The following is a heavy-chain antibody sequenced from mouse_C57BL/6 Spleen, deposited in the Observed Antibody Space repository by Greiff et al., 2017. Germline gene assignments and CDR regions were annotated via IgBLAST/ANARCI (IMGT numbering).Heavy chain of an antibody. CDR3: ARIYDGYPYAMDY. Sequence: QVQLQQPGAELVRPGSSVKLSCKASGYTFTSYWMHWVKQRPIQGLEWIGNIDPSDSETHYNQKFKDKATLTVDKSSSTAYMQLSSLTSEDSAVYYSARIYDGYPYAMDYWGQGTSVTVSS. D-gene: IGHD2-3*01. V-gene: IGHV1-52*01. CDR2: IDPSDSET. J-gene: IGHJ4*01. CDR1: GYTFTSYW.